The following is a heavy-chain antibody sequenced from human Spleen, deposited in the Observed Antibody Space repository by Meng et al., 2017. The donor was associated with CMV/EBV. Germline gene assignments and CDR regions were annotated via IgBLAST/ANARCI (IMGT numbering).Heavy chain of an antibody. CDR2: IYYSGST. CDR1: GGSISSGDYY. CDR3: ARDPYYDFWSGYGPFDY. V-gene: IGHV4-30-4*01. Sequence: QVQLQESGPGLVKPSQTLSLTCTVSGGSISSGDYYWSWIRQPPGKGLELIGHIYYSGSTSYNPSLKSRVTISVDTSNNQFSLKLSSVTAADTAVYYCARDPYYDFWSGYGPFDYWGQGTLVTVSS. D-gene: IGHD3-3*01. J-gene: IGHJ4*02.